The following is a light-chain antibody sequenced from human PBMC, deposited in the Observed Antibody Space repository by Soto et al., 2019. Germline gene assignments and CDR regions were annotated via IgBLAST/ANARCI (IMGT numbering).Light chain of an antibody. CDR3: QHYDDYPWT. CDR2: DAS. J-gene: IGKJ1*01. Sequence: DIQMTQSPSALSASVGDRVTITCRASQTISNYLAWYQQKPGKAPKVLIYDASNLESGVPSRFRGSGSGTEFTLTISSLQADDFATYYCQHYDDYPWTLGQGTKVDIK. V-gene: IGKV1-5*01. CDR1: QTISNY.